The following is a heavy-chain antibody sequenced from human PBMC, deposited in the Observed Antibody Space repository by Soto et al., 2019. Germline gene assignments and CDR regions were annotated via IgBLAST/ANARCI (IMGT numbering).Heavy chain of an antibody. J-gene: IGHJ4*02. CDR3: ANPTAAGALNFDY. CDR2: ISGSGGST. V-gene: IGHV3-23*01. CDR1: GFTFSSYA. Sequence: EVQLLESGGGLVQPGGSLRLSCAASGFTFSSYAMSWVRQAPGKGLEWVSAISGSGGSTYYADSVKGRFTISRDNSKNTLYMQMNSLRAEDTAVYYCANPTAAGALNFDYWGQGTLVTVSS. D-gene: IGHD6-13*01.